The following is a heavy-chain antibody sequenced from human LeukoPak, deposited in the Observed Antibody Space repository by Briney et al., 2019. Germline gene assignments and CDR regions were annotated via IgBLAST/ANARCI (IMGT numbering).Heavy chain of an antibody. Sequence: GGSLRLSCAASGFTFNNAWMSWVRQAPGKGLEWVGRIKSKTDGGTTDYAAPVKGRFTISRDDSKNTLYLRMNSLEIEDTAVYYCTTDQYSGTMTFDYWGQGALVTVSS. J-gene: IGHJ4*02. D-gene: IGHD2-2*01. V-gene: IGHV3-15*01. CDR1: GFTFNNAW. CDR2: IKSKTDGGTT. CDR3: TTDQYSGTMTFDY.